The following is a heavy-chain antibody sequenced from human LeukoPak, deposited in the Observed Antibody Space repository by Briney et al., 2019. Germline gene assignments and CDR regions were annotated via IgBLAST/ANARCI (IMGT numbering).Heavy chain of an antibody. D-gene: IGHD3-16*02. CDR2: ISYDGSNK. V-gene: IGHV3-30*18. CDR1: GFTFSSYG. Sequence: PGGSLRLSCAASGFTFSSYGMHWVRQAPGKRLEWVAVISYDGSNKYYADSVKGRFTISRDNSRNTLYLQMNSLRAEDTAVYYCAKEFYDYVWGSYRPDYWGQGTLVTVSS. J-gene: IGHJ4*02. CDR3: AKEFYDYVWGSYRPDY.